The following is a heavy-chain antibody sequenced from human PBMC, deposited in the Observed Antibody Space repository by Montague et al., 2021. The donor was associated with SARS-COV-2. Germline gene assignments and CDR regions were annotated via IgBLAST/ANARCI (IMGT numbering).Heavy chain of an antibody. J-gene: IGHJ4*02. V-gene: IGHV5-51*03. Sequence: QSGAEVKKPGESLKISCKASGYNFPNYWIGWVRQMPGKGLEWMGIIYPYDSDTRYRPSFQGQVTISADKSINTAYLQWSSLKASDTAGYYCANSATLVVPPGPPRPGPCYLERWGQGTRVTVSA. CDR1: GYNFPNYW. CDR2: IYPYDSDT. CDR3: ANSATLVVPPGPPRPGPCYLER. D-gene: IGHD2-15*01.